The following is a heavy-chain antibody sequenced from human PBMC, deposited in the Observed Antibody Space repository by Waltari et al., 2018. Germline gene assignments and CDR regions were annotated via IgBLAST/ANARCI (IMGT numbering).Heavy chain of an antibody. CDR3: ARGDSSSWYTNYYYYYGMDV. D-gene: IGHD6-13*01. CDR2: IYTSGST. V-gene: IGHV4-61*02. J-gene: IGHJ6*02. CDR1: GGSLSSANYY. Sequence: QVQLLESGPGLVMPSQTLSLTCTVSGGSLSSANYYWSWIRQPAGKGLEWIGRIYTSGSTNYNPSLKCRVTISGDMSKNQFSLKLSSVTAADTAVYYCARGDSSSWYTNYYYYYGMDVWGQGTTVTVSS.